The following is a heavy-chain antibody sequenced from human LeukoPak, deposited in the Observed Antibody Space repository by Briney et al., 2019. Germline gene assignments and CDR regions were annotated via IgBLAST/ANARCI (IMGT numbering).Heavy chain of an antibody. V-gene: IGHV4-4*07. J-gene: IGHJ5*02. CDR3: ARDGCSGGSCYEGYNWFDP. Sequence: SETLSLTCTVSGGSISSYYWSWIRQPAGKGLEWIGRIYTSGSTNYNPSLKSRVTISVDTSKNQFSLKLSSVTAADTAVYYCARDGCSGGSCYEGYNWFDPWGQGTLVTVSS. D-gene: IGHD2-15*01. CDR2: IYTSGST. CDR1: GGSISSYY.